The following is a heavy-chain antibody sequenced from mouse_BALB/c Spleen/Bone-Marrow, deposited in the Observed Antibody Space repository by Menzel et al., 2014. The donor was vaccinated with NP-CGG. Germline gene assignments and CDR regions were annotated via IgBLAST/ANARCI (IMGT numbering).Heavy chain of an antibody. D-gene: IGHD2-4*01. Sequence: EVKLVESGGGLVKPGGSLKLSCAAPGFTFSSYAMSWVRQIPEKRLEGVASISSGGNTYYPDSMKGRFTISRDNARNILYLQMSSLRSKDTAMYFCARGGELRPWFAYWGQGTLVTVSA. CDR1: GFTFSSYA. CDR2: ISSGGNT. V-gene: IGHV5-6-5*01. CDR3: ARGGELRPWFAY. J-gene: IGHJ3*01.